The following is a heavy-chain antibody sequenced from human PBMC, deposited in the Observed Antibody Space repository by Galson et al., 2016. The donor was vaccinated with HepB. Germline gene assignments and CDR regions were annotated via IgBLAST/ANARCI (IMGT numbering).Heavy chain of an antibody. D-gene: IGHD2-2*02. CDR3: AKDEGFYNGMDF. V-gene: IGHV4-61*01. CDR1: GGSVSSASHY. J-gene: IGHJ6*02. CDR2: ISDSEST. Sequence: SETLSLTCTVSGGSVSSASHYWSWVRQPTGKGLEWIGYISDSESTNDNPSLKGRVTISLDRSKNQFSLGLNSVIAADTAVYYCAKDEGFYNGMDFWGQGTTVTVSS.